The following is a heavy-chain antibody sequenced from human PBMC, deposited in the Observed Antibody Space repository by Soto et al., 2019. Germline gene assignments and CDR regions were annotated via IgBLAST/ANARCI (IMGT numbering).Heavy chain of an antibody. V-gene: IGHV1-2*02. CDR1: GYPVTAYY. J-gene: IGHJ3*02. CDR3: ARGGGVGVAGSAAFDM. CDR2: INPATGAA. Sequence: QLHLVQSGAVVKKPGASVTVSCSASGYPVTAYYMHWVRQAPGRGLEWMGGINPATGAAKYTQTFQGRVTMTRDTSTSTGFMEVSGLTSEATAVFYCARGGGVGVAGSAAFDMWGQGTLVTVSS. D-gene: IGHD3-3*01.